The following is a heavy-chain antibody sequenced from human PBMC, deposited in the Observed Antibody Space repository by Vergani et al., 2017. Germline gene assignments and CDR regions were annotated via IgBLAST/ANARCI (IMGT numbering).Heavy chain of an antibody. D-gene: IGHD1-26*01. CDR2: IYYSGST. CDR3: ARDVGALDAFDI. Sequence: QLQLQESGPGLVKPSETLSLTCTVSGGSISSSSYYWGWIRQPPGKGLEWIGCIYYSGSTYYNPSLKCRVTISVDTSKNQFSLNLRSVTAADTAVYYCARDVGALDAFDIWGQGTMVTVSS. CDR1: GGSISSSSYY. V-gene: IGHV4-39*02. J-gene: IGHJ3*02.